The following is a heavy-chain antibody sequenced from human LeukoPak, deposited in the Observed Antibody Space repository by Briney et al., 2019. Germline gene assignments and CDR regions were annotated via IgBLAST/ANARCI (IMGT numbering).Heavy chain of an antibody. D-gene: IGHD5-24*01. CDR1: GFTFSSYW. V-gene: IGHV3-23*01. J-gene: IGHJ4*02. CDR2: ISGSGGST. Sequence: GGSLRLSCAASGFTFSSYWLHWVRQAPGKGLEWVSAISGSGGSTYYADSVKGRFTISRDNSKNTLYLQMNSLRAEDTAVYYCAKDWNGYNFFDYWGQGTLVTVSS. CDR3: AKDWNGYNFFDY.